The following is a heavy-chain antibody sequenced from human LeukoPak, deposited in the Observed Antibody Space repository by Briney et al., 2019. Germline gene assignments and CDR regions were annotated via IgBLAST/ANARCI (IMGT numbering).Heavy chain of an antibody. D-gene: IGHD1-26*01. Sequence: GGSLRLSCAASGFTFSAYWMTWVRQAPGKGLEWVANIQEDGSEKHCVDSVKGRFTISRDNARNSLYLQLNSLRAEDTAVYYCARADFSGKIFDHWGQGTPVTVSS. CDR1: GFTFSAYW. CDR3: ARADFSGKIFDH. CDR2: IQEDGSEK. V-gene: IGHV3-7*01. J-gene: IGHJ4*02.